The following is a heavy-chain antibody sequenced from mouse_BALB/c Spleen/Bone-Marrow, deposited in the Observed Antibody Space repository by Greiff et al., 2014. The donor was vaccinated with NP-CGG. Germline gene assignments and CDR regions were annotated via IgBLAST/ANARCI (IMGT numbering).Heavy chain of an antibody. CDR1: GYAFSNYW. Sequence: VQLQQSGAELVRPGSSVKISCKASGYAFSNYWMNWVKRRPGQGLEWIGQIYPGDGDTNYNGKFKGKATLTADKSSSTAYMQLSSLTSEDSAVYFCARGRGWYFDYWGQGTTLTVPS. D-gene: IGHD2-3*01. J-gene: IGHJ2*01. V-gene: IGHV1-80*01. CDR2: IYPGDGDT. CDR3: ARGRGWYFDY.